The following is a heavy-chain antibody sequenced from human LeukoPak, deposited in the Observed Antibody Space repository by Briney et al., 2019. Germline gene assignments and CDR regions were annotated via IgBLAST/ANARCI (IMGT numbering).Heavy chain of an antibody. Sequence: ASVKVSCKASGYTFTGYYMHWVRQAPGQGLEWMAWINPNSGGTNYAQKFQGRVTMTRDTSISTAYMELSRLRSDDTVVYYCARGSGYFDWLSPYYYYGMDVWGQGTTVTVSS. J-gene: IGHJ6*02. CDR3: ARGSGYFDWLSPYYYYGMDV. D-gene: IGHD3-9*01. CDR2: INPNSGGT. V-gene: IGHV1-2*02. CDR1: GYTFTGYY.